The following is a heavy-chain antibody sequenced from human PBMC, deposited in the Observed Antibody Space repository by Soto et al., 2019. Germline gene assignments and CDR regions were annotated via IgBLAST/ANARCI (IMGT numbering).Heavy chain of an antibody. J-gene: IGHJ2*01. V-gene: IGHV3-30-3*01. D-gene: IGHD4-4*01. CDR1: GFTFSSYA. CDR3: ARPLWRDDYNWGYFDL. CDR2: ISYDGSNK. Sequence: HLGGSLRLSCAASGFTFSSYAMHWVRQAPGKGLEWVAVISYDGSNKYYADSVKGRFTISRDNSKNTLYLQMNSLRAEDTAVYYCARPLWRDDYNWGYFDLWGRGTLVTVSS.